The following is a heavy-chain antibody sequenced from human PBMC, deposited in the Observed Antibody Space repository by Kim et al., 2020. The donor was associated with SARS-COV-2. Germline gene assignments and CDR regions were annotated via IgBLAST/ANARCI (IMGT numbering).Heavy chain of an antibody. V-gene: IGHV3-23*03. J-gene: IGHJ4*02. CDR1: GFTFSSYA. D-gene: IGHD3-3*01. CDR3: AKDWGGSLDY. CDR2: IYSGGSST. Sequence: GGSLRLSCAASGFTFSSYAMSWVRQAPGKGLEWVSVIYSGGSSTYYADSVKGRFTISRDNSKNTLYLQMNSLRAEDTAVYYCAKDWGGSLDYWGQGTLVTVSS.